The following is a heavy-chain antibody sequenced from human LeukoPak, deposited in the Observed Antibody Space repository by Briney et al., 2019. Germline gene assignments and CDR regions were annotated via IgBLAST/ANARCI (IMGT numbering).Heavy chain of an antibody. D-gene: IGHD3/OR15-3a*01. CDR1: KFTFRDAW. CDR2: VKSKVDGETT. J-gene: IGHJ5*02. V-gene: IGHV3-15*01. CDR3: TTHYDVLTGYYRADWFDP. Sequence: PGGSLRLSCVGSKFTFRDAWMSWVRQAPGKGLEWVGRVKSKVDGETTDYASSVKGRFTVSRDHSKNTVFLQMNSLQTEDTAVYFCTTHYDVLTGYYRADWFDPWGQGTLVTVSS.